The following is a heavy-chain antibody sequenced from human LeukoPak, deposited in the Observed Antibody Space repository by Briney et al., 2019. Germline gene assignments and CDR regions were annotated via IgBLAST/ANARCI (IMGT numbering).Heavy chain of an antibody. D-gene: IGHD1-26*01. Sequence: GGSLRLSCAASGFTFSSYSMNWVRQAPGKGLEWVSSTTRSSIYIYYADSVKGRFTISRDNSKNTLYLQMNSLRAEDTAVYYCAKDLQRELVHAFDIWGQGTMVTVSS. CDR3: AKDLQRELVHAFDI. CDR2: TTRSSIYI. V-gene: IGHV3-21*04. CDR1: GFTFSSYS. J-gene: IGHJ3*02.